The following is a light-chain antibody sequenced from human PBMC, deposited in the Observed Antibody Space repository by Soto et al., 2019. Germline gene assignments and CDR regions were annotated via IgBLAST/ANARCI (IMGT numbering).Light chain of an antibody. Sequence: QSALTQPPSASGSPGQSVTISCTGTSSDVGGYNYVSWYQQHPGKAPKLMIYEVSKRPSGVPDRSSGSKSGNTASLTVSGLQAEDEAEYYCSSYAGSNNLVFGGGTKLTVL. J-gene: IGLJ3*02. CDR2: EVS. CDR3: SSYAGSNNLV. CDR1: SSDVGGYNY. V-gene: IGLV2-8*01.